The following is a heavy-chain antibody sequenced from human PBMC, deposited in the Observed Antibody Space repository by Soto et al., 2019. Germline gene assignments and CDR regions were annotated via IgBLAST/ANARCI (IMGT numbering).Heavy chain of an antibody. CDR3: ASQHIDGYNYDDY. CDR2: IYYSGST. D-gene: IGHD5-12*01. Sequence: QVQLQESGPGLVKPSQTLSPTCTVSGGSISSGGYYWSWIRQHPGKGLEWLGYIYYSGSTYYNPSLKSRVTISVDTSKNQFSMKLSSVTAADTAVYYCASQHIDGYNYDDYWGQGTLVTVSS. CDR1: GGSISSGGYY. V-gene: IGHV4-31*03. J-gene: IGHJ4*02.